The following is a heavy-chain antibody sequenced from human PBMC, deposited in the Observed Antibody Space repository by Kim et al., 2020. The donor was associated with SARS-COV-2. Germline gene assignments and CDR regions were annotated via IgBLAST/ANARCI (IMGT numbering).Heavy chain of an antibody. Sequence: GESLKISCKGSGYSFTSYWISWVRQMPGKGLEWMGWIDPSDSYTNYSPSFQGHVTISADKSISTAYLQWSSLKASDTAMYYCARQKKYQDRRGGMDVWGQGTTVTVSS. CDR2: IDPSDSYT. CDR1: GYSFTSYW. CDR3: ARQKKYQDRRGGMDV. J-gene: IGHJ6*02. D-gene: IGHD2-2*01. V-gene: IGHV5-10-1*01.